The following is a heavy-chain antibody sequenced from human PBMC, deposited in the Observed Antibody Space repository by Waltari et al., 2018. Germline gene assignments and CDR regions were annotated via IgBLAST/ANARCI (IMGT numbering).Heavy chain of an antibody. D-gene: IGHD3-22*01. Sequence: QVQLVQSGAEVKKPGSSVKVSCKASGGTFSSYAISWVRQAPGQGLEWMGRTIPIFGTANYEQKFQGRGTSTADKSTSTAYMELSSLRSEDTAVYYCASTPIYYYDSSGYYYVLNYWGQGTLVTVSS. J-gene: IGHJ4*02. CDR2: TIPIFGTA. CDR1: GGTFSSYA. V-gene: IGHV1-69*08. CDR3: ASTPIYYYDSSGYYYVLNY.